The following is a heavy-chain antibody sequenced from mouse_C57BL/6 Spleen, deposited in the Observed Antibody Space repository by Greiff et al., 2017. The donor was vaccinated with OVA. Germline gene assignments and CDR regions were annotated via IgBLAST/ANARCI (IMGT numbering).Heavy chain of an antibody. Sequence: EVQLQQSGPGLVKPSQSLSLTCSVTGYSITSGYYWNWIRQFPGNKLEWMGYISYDGSNNYNPSLKNRISITRDTSKNQFFLKLNSVTTEDTATYYCASLYYGSSPYYYAMDYWGQGTSVTVSS. CDR1: GYSITSGYY. V-gene: IGHV3-6*01. CDR3: ASLYYGSSPYYYAMDY. J-gene: IGHJ4*01. CDR2: ISYDGSN. D-gene: IGHD1-1*01.